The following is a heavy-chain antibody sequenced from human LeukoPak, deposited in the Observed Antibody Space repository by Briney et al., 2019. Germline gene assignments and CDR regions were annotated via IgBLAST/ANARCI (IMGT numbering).Heavy chain of an antibody. Sequence: GGSLRLSCAASGFTFSSYGMHWVRQAPGKGLEWVAFIRYDGSNKYYADSVKGRFTISRDNSKNTLYLQMNSLRAEDTAVYYCARDTRWLGPFDYWGQGTLVTVSS. D-gene: IGHD6-19*01. CDR2: IRYDGSNK. CDR1: GFTFSSYG. V-gene: IGHV3-30*02. J-gene: IGHJ4*02. CDR3: ARDTRWLGPFDY.